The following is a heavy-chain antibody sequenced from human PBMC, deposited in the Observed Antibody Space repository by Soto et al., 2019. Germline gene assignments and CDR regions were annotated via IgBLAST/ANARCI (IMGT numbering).Heavy chain of an antibody. CDR1: GYTFTGYY. J-gene: IGHJ5*02. Sequence: ASVKISCKASGYTFTGYYMHWVRQAPGQGLEWMGWINPNSGGTNYAQKFQGRVTMTRDTSISTAYMELSRLRSDDTAVYYCASAPYSSSSFDPWGQGTLVTVSS. CDR3: ASAPYSSSSFDP. D-gene: IGHD6-13*01. V-gene: IGHV1-2*02. CDR2: INPNSGGT.